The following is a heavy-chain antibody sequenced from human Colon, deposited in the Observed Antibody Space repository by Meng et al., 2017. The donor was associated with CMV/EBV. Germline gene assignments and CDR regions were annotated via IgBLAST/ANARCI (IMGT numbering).Heavy chain of an antibody. V-gene: IGHV3-7*01. J-gene: IGHJ4*02. CDR3: ARPARGSTNYY. CDR2: IKQDGSEK. D-gene: IGHD6-13*01. CDR1: GFTFSKYW. Sequence: GALRPSCATSGFTFSKYWMSWVRQAPGKGLEWVANIKQDGSEKYYVDSVKGRFTISRDNAKNSVSLQMNGLRAEDTAVYYCARPARGSTNYYWGQGTLVTVSS.